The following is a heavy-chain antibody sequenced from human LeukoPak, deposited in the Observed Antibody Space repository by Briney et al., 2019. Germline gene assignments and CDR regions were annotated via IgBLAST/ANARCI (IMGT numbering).Heavy chain of an antibody. Sequence: ASETLSLTCTVSGGSISSYYWSWIRQPAGKGLEWIGRIYGSGSTNYNPSLKSRVTISVDTSKNQFSLKLSSVTAADTAVYYCARGGSGYALNWFDPWGLGTLVTVSS. CDR2: IYGSGST. CDR3: ARGGSGYALNWFDP. V-gene: IGHV4-4*07. D-gene: IGHD5-12*01. J-gene: IGHJ5*02. CDR1: GGSISSYY.